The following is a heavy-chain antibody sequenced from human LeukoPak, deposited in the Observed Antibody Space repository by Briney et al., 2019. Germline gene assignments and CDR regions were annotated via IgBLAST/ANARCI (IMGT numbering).Heavy chain of an antibody. CDR3: ASSGSYSSPFDY. D-gene: IGHD3-10*01. CDR1: GYTFTGYY. Sequence: SCKASGYTFTGYYMHWVRQAPGKGLEWVAVISYDGSNKYYADSVKGRFTISRDNSKNTLYLQMNSLRAEDTAVYYCASSGSYSSPFDYWGQGTLVTVSS. J-gene: IGHJ4*02. V-gene: IGHV3-30*04. CDR2: ISYDGSNK.